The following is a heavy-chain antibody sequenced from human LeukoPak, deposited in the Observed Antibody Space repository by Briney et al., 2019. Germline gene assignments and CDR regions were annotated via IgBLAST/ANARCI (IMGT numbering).Heavy chain of an antibody. Sequence: PSETLSLTCTVSGGSISSYYWSWIRQPAGKGLEWIGRIYTSGSTNYNPSLKSRVTMSVDTSKNQFSPKLSSVTAADTAVYYCARDQYYYDSSGYYRSDAFDIWGQGTMVTVSS. V-gene: IGHV4-4*07. J-gene: IGHJ3*02. CDR2: IYTSGST. CDR1: GGSISSYY. CDR3: ARDQYYYDSSGYYRSDAFDI. D-gene: IGHD3-22*01.